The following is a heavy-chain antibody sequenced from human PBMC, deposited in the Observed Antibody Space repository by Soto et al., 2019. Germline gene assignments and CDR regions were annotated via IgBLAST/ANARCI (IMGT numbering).Heavy chain of an antibody. CDR3: ARAHYGDYGYGMDV. Sequence: SETLSLTCTVSGGSVSSGGYTWTWIRQPPGQGLEWIGYTYHSGSPYYNPSLKSRVTISVDRSKNQFSLKLSSVTAADTAVYYCARAHYGDYGYGMDVWGQGTTVTVSS. CDR1: GGSVSSGGYT. J-gene: IGHJ6*02. V-gene: IGHV4-30-2*01. D-gene: IGHD4-17*01. CDR2: TYHSGSP.